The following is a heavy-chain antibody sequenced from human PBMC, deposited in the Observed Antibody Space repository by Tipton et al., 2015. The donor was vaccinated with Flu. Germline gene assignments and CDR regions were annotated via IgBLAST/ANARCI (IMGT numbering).Heavy chain of an antibody. J-gene: IGHJ5*02. V-gene: IGHV4-38-2*01. CDR3: ARREYSNYVSEPKNWFDP. Sequence: LRLSCSVSGDSIGSDYYWGWIRQPSGKGLEWIGNIHRTGSAYFNPSLRSRVTISVDTSKNQFSLSLTSVTAADTAVYYCARREYSNYVSEPKNWFDPWGQGTLVTVSS. CDR2: IHRTGSA. D-gene: IGHD4-11*01. CDR1: GDSIGSDYY.